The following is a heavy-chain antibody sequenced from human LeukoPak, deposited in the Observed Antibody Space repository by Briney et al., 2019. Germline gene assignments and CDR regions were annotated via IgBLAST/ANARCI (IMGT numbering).Heavy chain of an antibody. V-gene: IGHV4-61*10. Sequence: SETLSLTCTVSGGSISSGSFYWTWIRQPAGRGLEWIGYIYHSGSTYYNPSLKSRVTISVDRSKNQFSLKLSSVTAADTAVYYCAREGYSSSEWGQGTLVTVSS. D-gene: IGHD6-6*01. CDR3: AREGYSSSE. J-gene: IGHJ4*02. CDR1: GGSISSGSFY. CDR2: IYHSGST.